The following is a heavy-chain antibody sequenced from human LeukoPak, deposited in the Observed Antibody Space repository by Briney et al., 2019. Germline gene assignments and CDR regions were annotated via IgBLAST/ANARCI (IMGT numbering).Heavy chain of an antibody. Sequence: SETLSLTCAVNAGSFTGYYWSWIRQPPGKGLEWIVEIDHTGSNSYNPSLRSRVTISVDTFKNQFSLNLRSVTAADRAIYYCARGGYGPGSHYRYWGQGTLVTVSS. D-gene: IGHD3-10*01. CDR3: ARGGYGPGSHYRY. CDR2: IDHTGSN. CDR1: AGSFTGYY. V-gene: IGHV4-34*01. J-gene: IGHJ4*02.